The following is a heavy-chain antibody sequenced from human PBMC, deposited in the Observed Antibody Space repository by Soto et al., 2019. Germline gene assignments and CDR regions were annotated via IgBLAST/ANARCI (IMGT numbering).Heavy chain of an antibody. CDR3: ARGYYDFWSGFSYPVDY. V-gene: IGHV3-33*01. CDR2: IWYDGSNK. CDR1: GFTFSSYG. J-gene: IGHJ4*02. Sequence: QVQLVESGGGVVQPGRSLRLSCAASGFTFSSYGMHWVRQAPGKGLEWVAVIWYDGSNKYYADSVKGRFTISRDNSKNTLYLQMNSLRAEDTAVYYCARGYYDFWSGFSYPVDYWGQGTLVTVSS. D-gene: IGHD3-3*01.